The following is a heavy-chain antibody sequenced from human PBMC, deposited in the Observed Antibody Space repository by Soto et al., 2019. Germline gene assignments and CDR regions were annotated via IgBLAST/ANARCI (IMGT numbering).Heavy chain of an antibody. CDR1: GYTSTSYY. Sequence: ASVKVSCKASGYTSTSYYMHWVRQAPGQGLEWMGIINPSGGSTSYAQKFQGRVTMTRDTSTSTVYMELRSLRSDDTAIYYCAKNGQPPYYYYGLDVWGQGTKVTVSS. V-gene: IGHV1-46*01. CDR2: INPSGGST. J-gene: IGHJ6*02. CDR3: AKNGQPPYYYYGLDV. D-gene: IGHD2-8*01.